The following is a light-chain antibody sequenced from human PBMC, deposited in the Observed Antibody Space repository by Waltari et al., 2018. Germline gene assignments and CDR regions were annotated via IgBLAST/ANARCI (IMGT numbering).Light chain of an antibody. CDR2: WAS. J-gene: IGKJ1*01. V-gene: IGKV4-1*01. CDR1: QSVLYSPNSKNY. Sequence: DIVMTQSPDSLAVSLGERATINCKSSQSVLYSPNSKNYLAWYQQKPGQPPNLLIYWASTRESGVPYRFRGSGSGTDFTLTISSLQAEDVAVYYCHQYYATPWTFGQGTKLEIK. CDR3: HQYYATPWT.